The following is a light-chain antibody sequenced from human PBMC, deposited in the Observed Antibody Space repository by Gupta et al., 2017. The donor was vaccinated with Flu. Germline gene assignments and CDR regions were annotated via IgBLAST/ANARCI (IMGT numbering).Light chain of an antibody. V-gene: IGLV3-25*02. CDR3: QSADSSGSDV. CDR2: KDI. J-gene: IGLJ1*01. Sequence: SYELTQPPSVSVSPGQTARITCSGDALPKQYAHWYQQKPGQAPVVVIYKDIERPAGIPERFSGSSSGTTLTLTISGVEADDEADYYCQSADSSGSDVFGTGTKVTV. CDR1: ALPKQY.